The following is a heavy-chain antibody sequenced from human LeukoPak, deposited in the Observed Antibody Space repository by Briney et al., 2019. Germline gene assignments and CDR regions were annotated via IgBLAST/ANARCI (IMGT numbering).Heavy chain of an antibody. CDR1: GFTVSSNY. D-gene: IGHD1-26*01. CDR2: IYSGGST. Sequence: GGSLRLSCAASGFTVSSNYMSWVRQAPGKGLEWVSVIYSGGSTYYADSVKGRFTISRDNSKNTLYLEMNSLRAEDTAVYYCARGVGATYYFDYWGQGTLVTVSS. CDR3: ARGVGATYYFDY. J-gene: IGHJ4*02. V-gene: IGHV3-53*01.